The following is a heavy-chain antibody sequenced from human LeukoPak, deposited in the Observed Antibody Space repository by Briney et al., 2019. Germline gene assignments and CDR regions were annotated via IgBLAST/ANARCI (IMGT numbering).Heavy chain of an antibody. CDR2: MNPNSGNT. V-gene: IGHV1-8*01. CDR3: AKDWDFWSGYYSSFTKPHDY. J-gene: IGHJ4*02. Sequence: ASVKVSCKASGYTFTSYDINWVRQATGQGLEWMGWMNPNSGNTGYAQKFQGRVTMTRNTSISTAYMELSSLRSEDTAVYYCAKDWDFWSGYYSSFTKPHDYWGQGTLVTVSS. D-gene: IGHD3-3*01. CDR1: GYTFTSYD.